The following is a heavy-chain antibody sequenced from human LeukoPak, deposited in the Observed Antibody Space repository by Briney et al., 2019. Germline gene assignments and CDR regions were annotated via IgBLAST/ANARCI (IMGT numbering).Heavy chain of an antibody. CDR3: ARFTSPRGMDV. CDR1: GFTFSSYA. V-gene: IGHV3-64*01. Sequence: PGGPLRLSCAASGFTFSSYAMHWVRQAPGKGLEYVSAMSSNGGGTYYANSVKGRFTISRDNSKNTLFLQMGSLRGEDMAVYYCARFTSPRGMDVWGQGTTVTVSS. CDR2: MSSNGGGT. J-gene: IGHJ6*02.